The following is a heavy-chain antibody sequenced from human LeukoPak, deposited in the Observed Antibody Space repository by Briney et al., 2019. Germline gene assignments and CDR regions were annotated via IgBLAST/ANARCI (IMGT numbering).Heavy chain of an antibody. V-gene: IGHV3-64D*09. CDR3: VKGDGRDFYYYSMDV. CDR2: ITSNGGST. J-gene: IGHJ6*02. CDR1: GFTFSSYA. Sequence: GGSLRLSCSASGFTFSSYAMHWVRQAPGKGLEYVSAITSNGGSTYYADSVKGRFSISRDNSKNTLYLQMSSLRAEDTAVYYCVKGDGRDFYYYSMDVWGQGTTVTVSS.